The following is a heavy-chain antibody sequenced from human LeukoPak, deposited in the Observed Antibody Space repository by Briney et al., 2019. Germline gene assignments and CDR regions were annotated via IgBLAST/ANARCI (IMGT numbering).Heavy chain of an antibody. Sequence: PSETLSLTCTVSGGSISSYHWSWIRQPPGKGLELIGYIYYSWSTNYNPSLKSRVTISVDTSKNQFSLKLSSVTAADTALYYCVRHEGYGLGIKGAFDIWGHGTMVTVSS. J-gene: IGHJ3*02. CDR3: VRHEGYGLGIKGAFDI. V-gene: IGHV4-59*08. CDR1: GGSISSYH. D-gene: IGHD3-10*01. CDR2: IYYSWST.